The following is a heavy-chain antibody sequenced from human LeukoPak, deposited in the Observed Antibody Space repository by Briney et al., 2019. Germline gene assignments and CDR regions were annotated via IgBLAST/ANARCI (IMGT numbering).Heavy chain of an antibody. CDR2: ISGSGGSA. J-gene: IGHJ4*02. CDR3: ASETQWLSSNEFDY. V-gene: IGHV3-23*01. D-gene: IGHD3-22*01. CDR1: GFTFTNYA. Sequence: GGSLRLSCAASGFTFTNYAMNWVRQAPGKGLEWVSSISGSGGSAYYADSVKARFTISRDNSKNTLYLQMNSLRAEDTAVYYCASETQWLSSNEFDYWGQGTLVTVSS.